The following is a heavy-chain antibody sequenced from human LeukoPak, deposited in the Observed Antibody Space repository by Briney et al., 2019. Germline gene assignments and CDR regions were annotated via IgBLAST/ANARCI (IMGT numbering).Heavy chain of an antibody. V-gene: IGHV4-59*01. D-gene: IGHD2-15*01. CDR3: ARWSRRGSGGSWGLDY. Sequence: PSETLSLTCTVSGGSISSYYWSWIRQPPGKGLEWIGYIYYSGSTNYKPSLKSRVTISVDTSKNQFSLKLSSVTAADTAVYYCARWSRRGSGGSWGLDYWGQGTLVTVSS. CDR2: IYYSGST. J-gene: IGHJ4*02. CDR1: GGSISSYY.